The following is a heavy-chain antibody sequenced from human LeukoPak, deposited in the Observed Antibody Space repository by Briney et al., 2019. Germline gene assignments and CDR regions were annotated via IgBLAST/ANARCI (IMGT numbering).Heavy chain of an antibody. Sequence: GGSLTLSCSASGFTFSSYAMHWVRQAPGKGLEYVSAISSNGGSTYYADSVKGRFTISRDNSKNTLYLQMSSLRAEDTAVYYCVKNLYCGGDCYSGMFDYWGQGTLVTVSS. CDR1: GFTFSSYA. CDR3: VKNLYCGGDCYSGMFDY. CDR2: ISSNGGST. D-gene: IGHD2-21*02. J-gene: IGHJ4*02. V-gene: IGHV3-64D*06.